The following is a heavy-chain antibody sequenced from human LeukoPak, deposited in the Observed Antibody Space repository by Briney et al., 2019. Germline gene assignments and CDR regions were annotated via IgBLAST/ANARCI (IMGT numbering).Heavy chain of an antibody. Sequence: GGSLRLSCAASGFTFSSYAMNWVRQAPGKGLEWVSVISGSGGRTYYADSVKGRFTISRDNSKNTLYLQMNSLRAEDTAVYYCAKDYYDSSGYPSYLDYWGQGTLVTVSS. CDR3: AKDYYDSSGYPSYLDY. CDR2: ISGSGGRT. CDR1: GFTFSSYA. V-gene: IGHV3-23*01. J-gene: IGHJ4*02. D-gene: IGHD3-22*01.